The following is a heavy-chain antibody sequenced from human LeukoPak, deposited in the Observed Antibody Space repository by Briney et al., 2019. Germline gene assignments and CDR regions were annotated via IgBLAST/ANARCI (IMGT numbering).Heavy chain of an antibody. CDR1: GFTFSNYS. J-gene: IGHJ3*02. Sequence: PGGSLRLSCAAFGFTFSNYSFNWVRQAPGKGLEWVSYISSTTRTKDYTDSVKGRFTISRDNAKKSLYLQMDSLRAEDTAVYYCARVVQGRLRSSLDAFDIWGQGTMVTVPP. CDR3: ARVVQGRLRSSLDAFDI. CDR2: ISSTTRTK. D-gene: IGHD5-12*01. V-gene: IGHV3-48*01.